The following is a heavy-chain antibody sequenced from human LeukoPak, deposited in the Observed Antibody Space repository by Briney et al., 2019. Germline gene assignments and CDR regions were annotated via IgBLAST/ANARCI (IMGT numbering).Heavy chain of an antibody. CDR1: GGSFSGYY. CDR3: ARGLPGIAAAGASRYYYYYYMDV. CDR2: INHSGST. Sequence: PSETLSLTCAVYGGSFSGYYWSWIRQPPGKGLEWIGEINHSGSTNYNPSLKSRVTISVDTSKNQFSLKLSPVTAADTAVYYCARGLPGIAAAGASRYYYYYYMDVWGKGTTVTVSS. D-gene: IGHD6-13*01. V-gene: IGHV4-34*01. J-gene: IGHJ6*03.